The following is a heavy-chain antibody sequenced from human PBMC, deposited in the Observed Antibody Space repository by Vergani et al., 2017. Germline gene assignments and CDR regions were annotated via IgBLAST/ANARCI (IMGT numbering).Heavy chain of an antibody. CDR2: ISAYNGNT. CDR1: GGTFSSYT. Sequence: QVQLVQSGAEVKKPGSSVKVSCKASGGTFSSYTISWVRQAPGQGLEWMGWISAYNGNTNYAQKLQGRVTMTTDTSTSTAYMELRSLRSDDTAVYYCARDRWGAIALYYYYYYMDVWGKGTTVTVSS. CDR3: ARDRWGAIALYYYYYYMDV. J-gene: IGHJ6*03. D-gene: IGHD2-2*02. V-gene: IGHV1-18*01.